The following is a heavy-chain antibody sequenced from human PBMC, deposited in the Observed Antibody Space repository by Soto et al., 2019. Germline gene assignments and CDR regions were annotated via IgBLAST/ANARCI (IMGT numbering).Heavy chain of an antibody. CDR1: GGSISSGGYY. D-gene: IGHD2-2*01. Sequence: SETLSLTCTVSGGSISSGGYYWSWIRQHPGKGLEWIGYIYYSGSTYYNPSLKSRVTISVDTSKNQFSLKLSSVTAADTAVYYCARVRCSSTSCPYYYYYYMDVWGKGTTVTVSS. V-gene: IGHV4-31*03. J-gene: IGHJ6*03. CDR3: ARVRCSSTSCPYYYYYYMDV. CDR2: IYYSGST.